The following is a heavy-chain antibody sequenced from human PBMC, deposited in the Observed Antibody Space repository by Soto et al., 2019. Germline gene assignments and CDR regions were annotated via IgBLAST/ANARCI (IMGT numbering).Heavy chain of an antibody. CDR1: VFTLINFA. D-gene: IGHD3-22*01. V-gene: IGHV3-23*01. CDR3: ARDEYYYASSGYYRFDQ. CDR2: ISDRGGST. J-gene: IGHJ4*02. Sequence: GGSLRLSCASSVFTLINFAMSWVRQAPGKGLEWVAVISDRGGSTDYAASVKGRFTISRDNSNNTVYLQMNNLRAEDTAVYYCARDEYYYASSGYYRFDQWGQGTLVTVSS.